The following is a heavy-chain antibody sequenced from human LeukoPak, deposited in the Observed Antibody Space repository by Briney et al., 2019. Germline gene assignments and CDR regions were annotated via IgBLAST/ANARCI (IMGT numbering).Heavy chain of an antibody. CDR1: GFTFSSYG. Sequence: PGRSLRLSCAASGFTFSSYGMHWVRQAPGKGLEWVAVISYDGSNKYYADSVKGRFTISRDNSKNTLYLQMNSLRAEDTAVYYCAKRQPAARPFDYWGQGTLVTVSS. J-gene: IGHJ4*02. V-gene: IGHV3-30*18. CDR3: AKRQPAARPFDY. D-gene: IGHD6-6*01. CDR2: ISYDGSNK.